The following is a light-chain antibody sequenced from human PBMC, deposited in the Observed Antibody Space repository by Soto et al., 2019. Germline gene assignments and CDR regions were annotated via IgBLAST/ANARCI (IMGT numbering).Light chain of an antibody. V-gene: IGLV1-40*01. CDR1: SSNIGAGYD. CDR3: QSYDSSLSGVV. J-gene: IGLJ2*01. CDR2: GNS. Sequence: QSVLTQPPSVSGAPGQRVTISCTGSSSNIGAGYDVHWYQQLPGTAPKLLIYGNSNRPSAVPDRFSGSKSGTSASLAITGLQAEEEADYYCQSYDSSLSGVVFGGGTKLTVL.